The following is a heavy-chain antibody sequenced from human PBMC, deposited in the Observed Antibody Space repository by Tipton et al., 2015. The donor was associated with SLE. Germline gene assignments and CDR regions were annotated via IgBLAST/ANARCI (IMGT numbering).Heavy chain of an antibody. CDR2: IQFDKSSR. CDR3: VKESTSRGDY. CDR1: GFTFSSYG. D-gene: IGHD2-2*01. J-gene: IGHJ4*01. Sequence: SLRLSCAASGFTFSSYGMHWVRQAPDRGLEWVSFIQFDKSSRYYADSVRGRFTISRDDSKNTLFLQMSRLRIEDSAVYYCVKESTSRGDYWGHGTAVTVSS. V-gene: IGHV3-30*02.